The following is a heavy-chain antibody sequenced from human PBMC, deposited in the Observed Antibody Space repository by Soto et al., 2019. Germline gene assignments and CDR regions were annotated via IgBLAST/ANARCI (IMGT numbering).Heavy chain of an antibody. CDR2: IIPIFGTA. Sequence: QVQLVQSGAEVKKPGSSVKVSCKASGGTFSSYAISWVRQAPGQGLEWMGGIIPIFGTANYAQKFQGRVTMTADESTSTAYMERSSLRSEDTAVYYCARYKDGSGSYYNNWFDPWGQGTLVTVSS. CDR1: GGTFSSYA. D-gene: IGHD3-10*01. CDR3: ARYKDGSGSYYNNWFDP. V-gene: IGHV1-69*01. J-gene: IGHJ5*02.